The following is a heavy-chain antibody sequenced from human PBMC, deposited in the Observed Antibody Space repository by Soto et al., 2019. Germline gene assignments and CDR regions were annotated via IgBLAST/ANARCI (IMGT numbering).Heavy chain of an antibody. D-gene: IGHD5-12*01. Sequence: DSVKGRFTISRDNSKNTLYLQMNSLRAEDTAVYYCAKDHHGYASFRLDYWGQGTLVTVSS. CDR3: AKDHHGYASFRLDY. J-gene: IGHJ4*02. V-gene: IGHV3-30*02.